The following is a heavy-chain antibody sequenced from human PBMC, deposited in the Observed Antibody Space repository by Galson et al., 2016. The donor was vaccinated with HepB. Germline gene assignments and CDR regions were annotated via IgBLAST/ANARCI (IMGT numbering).Heavy chain of an antibody. CDR1: GGSVRSGGFS. CDR2: IYHSETT. D-gene: IGHD4-11*01. CDR3: ARGHDYGNYRMDY. V-gene: IGHV4-30-2*01. Sequence: TLSLTCAVSGGSVRSGGFSWNWIRQPPGKGLEWIGYIYHSETTYYNPSLKSRVTISVDRSKNEVSLKLSSVTAADTAVYYCARGHDYGNYRMDYWGQGILVTVSS. J-gene: IGHJ4*02.